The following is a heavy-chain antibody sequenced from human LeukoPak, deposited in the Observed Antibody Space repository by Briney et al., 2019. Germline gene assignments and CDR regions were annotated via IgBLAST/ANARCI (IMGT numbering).Heavy chain of an antibody. D-gene: IGHD5/OR15-5a*01. CDR2: IHSGGTT. V-gene: IGHV4-4*07. CDR3: ARGVGPRIDY. J-gene: IGHJ4*02. Sequence: SETLSLTCTVSGGSIGDDYFTWIRQPAGKGLEWIGRIHSGGTTNYNPSLMSRVTLSIDTSKKQFSLKLSSVTAADTAVYYCARGVGPRIDYWGQGTLVTVSS. CDR1: GGSIGDDY.